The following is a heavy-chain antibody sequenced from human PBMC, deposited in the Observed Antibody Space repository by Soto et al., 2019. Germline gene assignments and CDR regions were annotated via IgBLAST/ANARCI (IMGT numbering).Heavy chain of an antibody. D-gene: IGHD2-15*01. J-gene: IGHJ4*02. CDR2: IGTAGDT. Sequence: EVQLVESGGGLVQPGGSLRLPCAASGFTFSSYDMHWVRQATGKGLEGVSAIGTAGDTYYPGTVKGRFTISRENAKNSLYLQMNSLRAGDTAVYYCARSSERVVSLSDRGQGTLVTVAS. V-gene: IGHV3-13*04. CDR3: ARSSERVVSLSD. CDR1: GFTFSSYD.